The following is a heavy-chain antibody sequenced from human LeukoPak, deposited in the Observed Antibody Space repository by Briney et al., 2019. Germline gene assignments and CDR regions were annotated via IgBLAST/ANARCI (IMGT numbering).Heavy chain of an antibody. CDR2: IYYSGST. V-gene: IGHV4-59*01. J-gene: IGHJ4*02. CDR1: GGSISSYC. Sequence: SETLSLTCTVSGGSISSYCWSWIRQPPGKGLEWIGYIYYSGSTNYNPSLKSRVTISVDTSKNQFSLKLSSVTAADTAVYYCARVKVDSMVRYYFDYWGQGTLVTVSS. D-gene: IGHD3-10*01. CDR3: ARVKVDSMVRYYFDY.